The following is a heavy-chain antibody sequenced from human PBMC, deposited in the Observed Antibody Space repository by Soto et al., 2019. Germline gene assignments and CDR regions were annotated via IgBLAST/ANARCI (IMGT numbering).Heavy chain of an antibody. V-gene: IGHV3-30*04. J-gene: IGHJ4*01. CDR2: VSYDGTNK. CDR3: ARDPSPYTSGWYGIGF. D-gene: IGHD6-19*01. CDR1: GFMFSAYA. Sequence: GGSLRLSCSASGFMFSAYAMLWVRQAPGKGLEWVAAVSYDGTNKYYADSIKGRFTISRDNSANTLFLQVNSLRREDTAMYYCARDPSPYTSGWYGIGFWGHGTLVTVSS.